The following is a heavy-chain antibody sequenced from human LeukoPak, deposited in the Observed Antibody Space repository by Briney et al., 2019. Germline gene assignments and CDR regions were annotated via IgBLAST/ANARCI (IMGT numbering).Heavy chain of an antibody. J-gene: IGHJ4*02. CDR3: ARDYYGSGSSDY. CDR2: IYHSGST. CDR1: GYSISSGYY. D-gene: IGHD3-10*01. V-gene: IGHV4-38-2*02. Sequence: SETLSLTCTVSGYSISSGYYWGWIRQPPGKGLEWIGSIYHSGSTYYNPSLKSRVTISVDTSKNQFSLKLSSVTAADTAVYYCARDYYGSGSSDYWGQGTLVTVSS.